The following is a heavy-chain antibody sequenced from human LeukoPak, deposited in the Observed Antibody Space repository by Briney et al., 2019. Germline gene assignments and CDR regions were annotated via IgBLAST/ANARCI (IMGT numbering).Heavy chain of an antibody. CDR3: ARGSLGLPYY. CDR1: GRTFSSYA. Sequence: SVKVSCKASGRTFSSYAISWVRQAPGQGLEWMGRIIPIFGTANYAQKFQGRVTITTDESTSTAYMELSSLRSEDTAVYYCARGSLGLPYYWGQGTLVTVSS. CDR2: IIPIFGTA. J-gene: IGHJ4*02. D-gene: IGHD3-16*01. V-gene: IGHV1-69*05.